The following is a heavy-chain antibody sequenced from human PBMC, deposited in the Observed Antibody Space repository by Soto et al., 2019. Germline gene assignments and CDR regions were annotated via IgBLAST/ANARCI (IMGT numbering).Heavy chain of an antibody. J-gene: IGHJ4*02. Sequence: PSETLSLTCTVSGGSISDSYGSWIRQPPGKGLEWIGYLYNSGSTVYNPSLKSRVTISVDTSKNQFSLKLTSVTAADTAVYYCARDKITGLFDYWGQGTLVTVSS. CDR3: ARDKITGLFDY. V-gene: IGHV4-59*12. D-gene: IGHD2-8*02. CDR2: LYNSGST. CDR1: GGSISDSY.